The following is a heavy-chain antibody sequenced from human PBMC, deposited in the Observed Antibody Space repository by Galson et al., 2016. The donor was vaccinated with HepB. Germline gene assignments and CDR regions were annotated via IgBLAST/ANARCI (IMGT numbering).Heavy chain of an antibody. CDR3: AKVIGRDAYYYYGMDA. Sequence: SLRLSCAASGFTFNTYGMHWVRQAPGKGLEWVAVIWYDGSNKYYADSVKGRFTISRDNSKNTLYLQMNGLRAEDTAVYYCAKVIGRDAYYYYGMDAWGQGTTVTVSS. D-gene: IGHD2/OR15-2a*01. CDR1: GFTFNTYG. CDR2: IWYDGSNK. V-gene: IGHV3-33*06. J-gene: IGHJ6*02.